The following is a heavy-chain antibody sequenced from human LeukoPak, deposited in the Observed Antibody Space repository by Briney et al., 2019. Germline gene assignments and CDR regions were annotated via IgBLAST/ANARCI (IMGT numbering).Heavy chain of an antibody. J-gene: IGHJ6*03. CDR1: GGSFSGYY. CDR3: ASQVRLERRYYYSMDV. V-gene: IGHV4-34*01. CDR2: IDHSGST. D-gene: IGHD1-1*01. Sequence: SGTLSLTCAVYGGSFSGYYWSWIRQPPGKGLEWIGEIDHSGSTNYNPSLKSRVTISVDTSKNQFSLKLSSVTAADTAVYYCASQVRLERRYYYSMDVWGKGTTVTVSS.